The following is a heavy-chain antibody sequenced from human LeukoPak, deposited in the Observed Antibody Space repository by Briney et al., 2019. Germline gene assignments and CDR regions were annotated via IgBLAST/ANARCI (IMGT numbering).Heavy chain of an antibody. J-gene: IGHJ4*02. V-gene: IGHV3-33*01. CDR1: GFTFSSYG. CDR3: ARDGGTYPNFLLDS. CDR2: IWYDGSKK. Sequence: GGSLRLSCAASGFTFSSYGMHWVRQAPGKGLEWVAVIWYDGSKKYYTDFVKGRFIISRDDSKNTLYLQMNSLRAEDTAVYYCARDGGTYPNFLLDSWGQGTLVTVSS. D-gene: IGHD1-26*01.